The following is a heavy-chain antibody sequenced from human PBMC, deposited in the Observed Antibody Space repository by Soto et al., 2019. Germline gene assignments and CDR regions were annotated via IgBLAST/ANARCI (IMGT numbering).Heavy chain of an antibody. D-gene: IGHD4-17*01. J-gene: IGHJ4*02. CDR2: IKRDESLT. Sequence: EVQLVESGGGLVQPGGSLRLSCAASGFTFSSYWMHWVRQAPGKGLALVSNIKRDESLTNYADSVKGRFTISRDNAKNTVYLQMNSLRAEDTAVYYCARCDYGDDVGSPYAYWGQGALVTVSS. V-gene: IGHV3-74*01. CDR1: GFTFSSYW. CDR3: ARCDYGDDVGSPYAY.